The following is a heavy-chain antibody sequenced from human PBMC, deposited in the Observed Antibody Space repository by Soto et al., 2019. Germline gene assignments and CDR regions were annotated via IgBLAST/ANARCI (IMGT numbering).Heavy chain of an antibody. J-gene: IGHJ4*02. CDR2: IKQDGSEK. Sequence: EVQLVESGGGLVQPGGSLRLSCAASGFTFSSSWMSWVRQAPGKGLEWVANIKQDGSEKSYVDSVKGRFTISRDNAKNSLYLQMNSLRAEDTAVYYCARDGHYDFWSGYYPVDYWGQGTLVTVSS. D-gene: IGHD3-3*01. CDR1: GFTFSSSW. CDR3: ARDGHYDFWSGYYPVDY. V-gene: IGHV3-7*01.